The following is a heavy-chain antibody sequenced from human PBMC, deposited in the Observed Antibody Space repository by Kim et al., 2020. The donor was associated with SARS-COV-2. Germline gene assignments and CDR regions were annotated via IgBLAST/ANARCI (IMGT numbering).Heavy chain of an antibody. CDR3: TRERLEHTGWFDP. V-gene: IGHV4-59*01. D-gene: IGHD1-1*01. J-gene: IGHJ5*02. Sequence: YNPPLKSRVTISVDTSKNQFSLTLSSVTAADTAVYYCTRERLEHTGWFDPWGQGILVTVSS.